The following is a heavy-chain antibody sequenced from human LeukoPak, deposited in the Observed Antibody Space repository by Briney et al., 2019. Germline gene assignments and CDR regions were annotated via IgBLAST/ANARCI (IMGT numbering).Heavy chain of an antibody. CDR3: ARRPIVGATRPFDY. CDR1: GFTFSSYA. V-gene: IGHV3-30*04. J-gene: IGHJ4*02. D-gene: IGHD1-26*01. Sequence: GGSLRLSCAASGFTFSSYAMHWVRQAPGKGLEWVAVISYDGSNKYYADSVKGRFTISRDNSKNTLYLQMNSLRAEDTAVYYCARRPIVGATRPFDYWGQGTLVTVSS. CDR2: ISYDGSNK.